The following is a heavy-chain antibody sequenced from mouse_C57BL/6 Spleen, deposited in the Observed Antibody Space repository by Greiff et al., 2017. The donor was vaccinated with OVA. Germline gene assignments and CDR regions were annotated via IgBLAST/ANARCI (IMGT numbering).Heavy chain of an antibody. CDR3: ARTGDYDSYDY. V-gene: IGHV1-55*01. CDR1: GYTFTSYW. D-gene: IGHD2-4*01. Sequence: QVQLQQPGAELVKPGASVKMSCKASGYTFTSYWITWVKQRPGQGLEWIGDIYPGRGSTNYHEKFKGKATLTVDTSSSSAYMQLSSLTSEDSAVYYCARTGDYDSYDYWGQGTTLTVSS. J-gene: IGHJ2*01. CDR2: IYPGRGST.